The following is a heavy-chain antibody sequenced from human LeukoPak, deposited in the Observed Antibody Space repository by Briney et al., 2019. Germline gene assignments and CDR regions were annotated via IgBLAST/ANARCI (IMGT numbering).Heavy chain of an antibody. D-gene: IGHD3-10*01. CDR2: ISGSGGST. Sequence: GGSLRLSCAASGFTFSSYATSWVRQAPGKGLEWVSAISGSGGSTYYADSVKGRFTISRDNSKNTLYLQMNSLRAEDTAVYYCAKEEKNYYGSGSYPDYWGQGTLVTVSS. CDR1: GFTFSSYA. J-gene: IGHJ4*02. V-gene: IGHV3-23*01. CDR3: AKEEKNYYGSGSYPDY.